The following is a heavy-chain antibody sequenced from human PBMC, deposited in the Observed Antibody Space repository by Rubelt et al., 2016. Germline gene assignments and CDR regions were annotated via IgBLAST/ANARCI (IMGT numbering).Heavy chain of an antibody. V-gene: IGHV4-34*01. CDR3: ARRRRYSGSSYWYFDL. CDR1: GGSFSGYY. Sequence: QVQLQQWGAGLLKPSETLSLTCAVYGGSFSGYYWSWIRQPPGKGLEWIGEINHSGSTNYNPSLKSRVTISVATSKNQFSLKLSAVTAAGTAVYYCARRRRYSGSSYWYFDLWGRGTLVTVSS. J-gene: IGHJ2*01. D-gene: IGHD1-26*01. CDR2: INHSGST.